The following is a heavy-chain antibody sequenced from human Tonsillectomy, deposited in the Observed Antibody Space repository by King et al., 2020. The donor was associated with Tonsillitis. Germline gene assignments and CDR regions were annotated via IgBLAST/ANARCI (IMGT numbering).Heavy chain of an antibody. D-gene: IGHD2-2*02. CDR3: SSIVLIPAGIEDF. V-gene: IGHV4-34*01. J-gene: IGHJ4*02. CDR1: GGSFSAYY. Sequence: VQLQQWGAGLLKPSETLSLTCAVYGGSFSAYYWSWIRQPPGKGLEWIGDLNHNGSTSYNPSLKGRVTISVDTSKNQVSLKLSSVTAADTAVYYCSSIVLIPAGIEDFWGQGTLVTVSS. CDR2: LNHNGST.